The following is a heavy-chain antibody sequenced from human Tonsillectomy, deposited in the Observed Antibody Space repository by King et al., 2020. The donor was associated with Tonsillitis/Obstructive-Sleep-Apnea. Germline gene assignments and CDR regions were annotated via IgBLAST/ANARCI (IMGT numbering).Heavy chain of an antibody. CDR3: ARLLHSDFWSGYDLQNYTWFDP. J-gene: IGHJ5*02. CDR2: SYYSGST. D-gene: IGHD3-3*01. V-gene: IGHV4-39*01. CDR1: GGSISSSSSY. Sequence: LQLQESGPGLVKPSETLSLACTVSGGSISSSSSYWDWIRQPPGKGLEWLGSSYYSGSTYYNPSLKSRVTISVDTSKNQFSLKLSSVTAADTAVYYCARLLHSDFWSGYDLQNYTWFDPWGQGTLVTVSS.